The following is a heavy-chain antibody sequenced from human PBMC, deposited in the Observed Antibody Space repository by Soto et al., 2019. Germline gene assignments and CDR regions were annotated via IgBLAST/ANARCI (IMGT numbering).Heavy chain of an antibody. CDR3: AKVRPYSSSWSRIYYDGMDV. Sequence: QVQLVESGGGVVQPGRSLRLSCAASGFTFSSYGMHWVRQAPGKGLECVAVISYDGSNKYYADSVKGRFTISRDNSKNTLYLQMNSLRAEDTAVYYCAKVRPYSSSWSRIYYDGMDVWGQGTTVTVSS. J-gene: IGHJ6*02. CDR1: GFTFSSYG. CDR2: ISYDGSNK. D-gene: IGHD6-13*01. V-gene: IGHV3-30*18.